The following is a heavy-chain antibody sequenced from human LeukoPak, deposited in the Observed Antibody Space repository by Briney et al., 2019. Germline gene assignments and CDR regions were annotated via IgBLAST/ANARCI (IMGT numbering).Heavy chain of an antibody. CDR2: ISSSSNYI. J-gene: IGHJ4*02. V-gene: IGHV3-11*06. Sequence: GGSLRLSCEASGFTFSDHYMSWIRQAPEKGLEWVSSISSSSNYIYYTDSVKGRFTISRDNAKNSLYLQMNSLRTEDTAVYYCASTAELSDYDFWSGSVPLDYWGQGTLVTVSS. CDR3: ASTAELSDYDFWSGSVPLDY. D-gene: IGHD3-3*01. CDR1: GFTFSDHY.